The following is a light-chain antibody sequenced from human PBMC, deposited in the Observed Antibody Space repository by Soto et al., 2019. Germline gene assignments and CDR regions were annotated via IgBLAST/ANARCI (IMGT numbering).Light chain of an antibody. CDR2: GAS. CDR1: QTVISNY. Sequence: EIVLTQSPGTLSLSPGERATLSCRASQTVISNYLAWYQQKPGQTPRLLIYGASSRATGIPDRFSGSGSGTEVTLTVSRLEPEDFAVSYCQQYGVSPTYTFGQGAKLEIK. CDR3: QQYGVSPTYT. J-gene: IGKJ2*01. V-gene: IGKV3-20*01.